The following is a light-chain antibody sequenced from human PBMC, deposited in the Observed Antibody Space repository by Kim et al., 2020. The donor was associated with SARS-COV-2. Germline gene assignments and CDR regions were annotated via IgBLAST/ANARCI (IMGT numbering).Light chain of an antibody. CDR1: SGHSNNA. Sequence: QLVLTQSPSASASMGASVKLNCTLISGHSNNAIAWHQQQPEEGPRFLLRVNSDGSHIKGDGIPDRFSGPSSGTERCLTISSLRSEVEHDYYCHTWAAGVRVFGEGPQLTVL. J-gene: IGLJ3*02. CDR3: HTWAAGVRV. CDR2: VNSDGSH. V-gene: IGLV4-69*01.